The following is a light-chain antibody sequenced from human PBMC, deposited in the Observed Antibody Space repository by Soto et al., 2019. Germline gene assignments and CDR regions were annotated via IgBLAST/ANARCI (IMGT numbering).Light chain of an antibody. CDR3: QQRGNWPPT. CDR1: QSASSY. V-gene: IGKV3-11*01. Sequence: EIVLTQSPATLSLSPGERATLSCRASQSASSYLAWYQQKPGQAPRLLIYDVSNRAAGIPARFSGSGSGTDFTLTISSLEPEDFAIYFCQQRGNWPPTFGQGTKLEIK. J-gene: IGKJ2*01. CDR2: DVS.